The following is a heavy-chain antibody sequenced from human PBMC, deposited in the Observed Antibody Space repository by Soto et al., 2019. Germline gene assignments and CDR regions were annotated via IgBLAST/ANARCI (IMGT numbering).Heavy chain of an antibody. D-gene: IGHD3-10*01. CDR1: GYTFTSYG. CDR2: ISAYNGNT. J-gene: IGHJ4*02. Sequence: GASVKVSCKASGYTFTSYGISWVRQAPGQGLEWMGWISAYNGNTNYAQKFQGRVTMTTDTSASTAYMELSSLRSEDTAVYYCARSPSLFIDYWGQGTLVTVSS. V-gene: IGHV1-18*01. CDR3: ARSPSLFIDY.